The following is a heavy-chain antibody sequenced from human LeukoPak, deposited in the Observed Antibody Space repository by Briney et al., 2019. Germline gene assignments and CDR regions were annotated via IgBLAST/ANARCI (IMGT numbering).Heavy chain of an antibody. CDR2: IKQDGSEK. J-gene: IGHJ5*02. CDR1: GFTFSSYW. Sequence: TGGSLRLSCAASGFTFSSYWMSWVRQAPGKGLEWVANIKQDGSEKYYVDSVKGRFTISRDNAKNSLYLQMNSLRAEGTAVYYCARDRITMVRGVIVNWFDPWGQGTLVTVSS. V-gene: IGHV3-7*01. CDR3: ARDRITMVRGVIVNWFDP. D-gene: IGHD3-10*01.